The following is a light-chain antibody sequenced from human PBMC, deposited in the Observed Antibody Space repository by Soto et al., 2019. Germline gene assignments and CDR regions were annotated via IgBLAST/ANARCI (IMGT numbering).Light chain of an antibody. V-gene: IGKV1-12*01. CDR2: AAS. J-gene: IGKJ4*01. CDR3: QQTNSCPFS. Sequence: DIQMNQSTSSVSASVGDRVTITCRASQGISSWLAWYQQKPGKAPKLLIYAASSLQSGVPSRFSGSGSVTDFTLIISSLQPDDFATYYCQQTNSCPFSLGGGTKVEIK. CDR1: QGISSW.